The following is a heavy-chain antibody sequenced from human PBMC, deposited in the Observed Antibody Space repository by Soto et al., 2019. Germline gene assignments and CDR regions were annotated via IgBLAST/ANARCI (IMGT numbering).Heavy chain of an antibody. CDR1: GGSISSDGYS. CDR3: ARGAVTNWFDP. D-gene: IGHD4-17*01. V-gene: IGHV4-30-2*01. CDR2: IYHSGST. J-gene: IGHJ5*02. Sequence: SETLSLTCAVSGGSISSDGYSWSWIRQPPGKGLEWIGYIYHSGSTYYNPSLKSRVTISVDRSKNQFSLKLSSVTAADTAVYYCARGAVTNWFDPWGQGPLVTVSS.